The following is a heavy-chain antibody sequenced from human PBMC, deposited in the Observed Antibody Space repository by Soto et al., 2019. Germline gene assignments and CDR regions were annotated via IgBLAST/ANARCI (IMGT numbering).Heavy chain of an antibody. CDR2: ISYDGSNK. J-gene: IGHJ4*02. CDR1: GFTFSSYA. V-gene: IGHV3-30-3*01. D-gene: IGHD6-13*01. Sequence: HPGGSLRLSCAASGFTFSSYAMHWVRQAPGKGLEWVAVISYDGSNKYYADSVKGRFTISRDNSKNTLYLQMNSLRAEDTAVYYCARVYSSSRPLHTNKQQVFPPPVFPPRRGQGTLVTVSS. CDR3: ARVYSSSRPLHTNKQQVFPPPVFPPR.